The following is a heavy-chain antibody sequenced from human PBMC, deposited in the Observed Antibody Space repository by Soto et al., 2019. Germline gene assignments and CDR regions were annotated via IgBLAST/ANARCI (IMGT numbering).Heavy chain of an antibody. CDR2: ISRSGSST. D-gene: IGHD6-6*01. CDR1: GFSFSNYA. Sequence: EVQLLESGGGLVQPGGSLRLSCAASGFSFSNYAMSWVRQAPGKGLEWVSIISRSGSSTYYTDSLKGRFTISRDNSKNTLFLQMNSLRAEDTAVYYCAKENGFLLVNLGASGFDSWGQGSLVSVTS. V-gene: IGHV3-23*01. CDR3: AKENGFLLVNLGASGFDS. J-gene: IGHJ4*02.